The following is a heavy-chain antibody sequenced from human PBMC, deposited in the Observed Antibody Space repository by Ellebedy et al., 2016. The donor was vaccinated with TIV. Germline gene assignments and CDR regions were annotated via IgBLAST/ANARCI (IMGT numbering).Heavy chain of an antibody. Sequence: SEILSLTXTVSGDSISSGGYYWSWIRQHPGKGLEWIGYIYYSGTTYYNPSLKSRVAISVDTSKNQFSLKLNSVTAADTAVYYCARGGEYYYDSIRYPHPFDYWGQGTLVTVSS. CDR3: ARGGEYYYDSIRYPHPFDY. J-gene: IGHJ4*02. V-gene: IGHV4-31*03. CDR2: IYYSGTT. D-gene: IGHD3-22*01. CDR1: GDSISSGGYY.